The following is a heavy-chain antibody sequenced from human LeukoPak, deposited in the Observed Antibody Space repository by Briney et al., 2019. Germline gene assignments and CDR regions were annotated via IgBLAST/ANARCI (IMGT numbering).Heavy chain of an antibody. Sequence: ASVKVSCKASGYSFTSYYLHWVRQAPGQGLEWMGKINPSGGSTTYAQKFQGRVTMTRDTSTSTVYMELSSLTSEDTAVYYCARAHYYAMDVWGQGTTVTVSS. CDR3: ARAHYYAMDV. V-gene: IGHV1-46*01. CDR2: INPSGGST. J-gene: IGHJ6*02. CDR1: GYSFTSYY.